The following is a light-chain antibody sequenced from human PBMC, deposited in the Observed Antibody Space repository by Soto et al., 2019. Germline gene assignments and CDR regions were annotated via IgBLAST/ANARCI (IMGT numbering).Light chain of an antibody. V-gene: IGKV3-20*01. CDR3: QQDGTSPLT. Sequence: EIVLTQSPGTLSLSPGERATLSCRASQSVSSSYLAWYQQKPGQTPRLLIYGASSRATGIPDRFSGSRSGTDLTLTISRLEPDDYAVYYCQQDGTSPLTFGQGTRLEIK. CDR2: GAS. J-gene: IGKJ5*01. CDR1: QSVSSSY.